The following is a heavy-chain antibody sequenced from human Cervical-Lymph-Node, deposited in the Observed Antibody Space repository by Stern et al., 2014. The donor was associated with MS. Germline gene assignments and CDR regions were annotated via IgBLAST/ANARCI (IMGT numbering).Heavy chain of an antibody. J-gene: IGHJ4*02. V-gene: IGHV3-74*02. CDR1: GFTFASYS. D-gene: IGHD6-13*01. CDR2: INTDGSSP. Sequence: EVHLVESGGGLVQPGGSLRLSCAASGFTFASYSMHWVRQVPGQGLVWVSRINTDGSSPRYADSVKGRFTISRDNAKNMLYLEMNSLRAEDTAVYYCSGSNWYFFDYWGQGTLVTVSS. CDR3: SGSNWYFFDY.